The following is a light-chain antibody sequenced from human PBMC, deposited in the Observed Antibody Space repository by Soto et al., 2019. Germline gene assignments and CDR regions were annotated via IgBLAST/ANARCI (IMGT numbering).Light chain of an antibody. Sequence: DIQMTQSPSTLSASLGDRVTITCRASQTISSWLAWYQQKPGRAPNALIYNASTLQNGVTPRFIGSGSGTEFTLTIRSLEPEDFATYYCLQYHSRPTTFGQGTKV. CDR2: NAS. V-gene: IGKV1-5*03. CDR3: LQYHSRPTT. CDR1: QTISSW. J-gene: IGKJ1*01.